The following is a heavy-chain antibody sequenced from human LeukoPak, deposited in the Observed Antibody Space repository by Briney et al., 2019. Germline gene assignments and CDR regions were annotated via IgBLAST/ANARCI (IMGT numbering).Heavy chain of an antibody. Sequence: GESLKISCKGSGYSFTSYWIGWVRQMPGKGLEWMGIIYPGDSDTRYSPSFQGQVTISADKSISTAYLQWSSLKASDTAMYYCARRLGSSLTGGWFDPWGQGTLVTVSS. CDR2: IYPGDSDT. CDR1: GYSFTSYW. J-gene: IGHJ5*02. CDR3: ARRLGSSLTGGWFDP. D-gene: IGHD2-15*01. V-gene: IGHV5-51*01.